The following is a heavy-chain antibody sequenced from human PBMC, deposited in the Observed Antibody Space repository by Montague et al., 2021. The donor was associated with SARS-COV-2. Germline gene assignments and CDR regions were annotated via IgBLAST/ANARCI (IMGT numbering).Heavy chain of an antibody. CDR2: ISYDGSNK. Sequence: SLRLSCAASGFTFSSYAMHWVRQAPGKGLEWVAVISYDGSNKYYSYSFNVLFTISRDNSKNTLYLQMNSLRAEDTAVYYCARDGIYYDFWSGYSPRDFGSETSSYYYYYMDVWGKGTTVTVSS. J-gene: IGHJ6*03. D-gene: IGHD3-3*01. CDR3: ARDGIYYDFWSGYSPRDFGSETSSYYYYYMDV. V-gene: IGHV3-30*04. CDR1: GFTFSSYA.